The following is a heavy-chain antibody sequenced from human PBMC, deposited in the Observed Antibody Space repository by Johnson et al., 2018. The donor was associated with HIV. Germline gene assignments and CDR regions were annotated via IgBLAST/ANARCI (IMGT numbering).Heavy chain of an antibody. CDR3: AKEHIGCFDDAFDI. CDR1: GFTFSSYG. D-gene: IGHD2-21*01. Sequence: VQLVESGGGLVQPGGSLRLSCAASGFTFSSYGMHWVRQAPGKGLEWVAVISYDGSNKYYADSVKGRFTISRDNSKNTLYLQMNSLRAEDTAVYYCAKEHIGCFDDAFDIWGQGTMVTVSS. CDR2: ISYDGSNK. V-gene: IGHV3-30*18. J-gene: IGHJ3*02.